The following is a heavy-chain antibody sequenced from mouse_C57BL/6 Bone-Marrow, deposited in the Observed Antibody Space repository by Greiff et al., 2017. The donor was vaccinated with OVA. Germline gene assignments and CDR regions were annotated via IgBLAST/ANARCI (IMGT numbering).Heavy chain of an antibody. CDR3: ARSWGEN. CDR2: IYPGSGNT. J-gene: IGHJ4*01. V-gene: IGHV1-76*01. CDR1: GYTFTDYY. Sequence: VQLQQSGAELVRPGASVKLSCKASGYTFTDYYINWVKQRPGQGLEWIARIYPGSGNTYYNEKFKGNATLTAEKSSSTAYMQLSSLTSEDSAVYCCARSWGENWGQGTSVTVSS.